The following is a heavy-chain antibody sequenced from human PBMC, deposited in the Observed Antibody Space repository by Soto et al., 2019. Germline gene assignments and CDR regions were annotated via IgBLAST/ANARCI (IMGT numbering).Heavy chain of an antibody. V-gene: IGHV1-46*01. CDR3: ARDIDRAAAGTSYYYYGMDG. CDR1: GYTKASCY. D-gene: IGHD6-13*01. CDR2: INPSGGST. Sequence: ASVRVYCKSSGYTKASCYMHCVRQAPGQGLEWMGIINPSGGSTSYAQKFQGRVTMTRDTSTSTVYVELSSLSSEDTAVYYCARDIDRAAAGTSYYYYGMDGWGQGTTVTVSS. J-gene: IGHJ6*02.